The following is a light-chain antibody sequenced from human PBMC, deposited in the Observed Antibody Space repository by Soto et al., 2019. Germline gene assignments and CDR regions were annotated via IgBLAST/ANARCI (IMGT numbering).Light chain of an antibody. CDR3: LLSYSGAWGV. Sequence: QAVVTQEPSLTVSPGGTVTLTCGSSTGVVTSGHYPYWFQQKPGQAPRTLIYDTSNKHSWTPARFSGSLLGGKAALTLSGAQPEDEAEYYCLLSYSGAWGVFGGRTKLTVL. CDR1: TGVVTSGHY. CDR2: DTS. J-gene: IGLJ2*01. V-gene: IGLV7-46*01.